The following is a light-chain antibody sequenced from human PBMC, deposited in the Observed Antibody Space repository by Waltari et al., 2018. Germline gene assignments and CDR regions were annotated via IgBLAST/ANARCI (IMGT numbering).Light chain of an antibody. CDR1: SSNIRPNP. V-gene: IGLV1-44*01. J-gene: IGLJ3*02. Sequence: QSVLTQPPSASGPPGQRVPIPCSGSSSNIRPNPVNGYQQLPGTAPKLLIQINNQRPSGVPDRFSVSKSGTSASLAISGLRSEDEADYYCAAWDDSLKGWVFGGGTKLTVL. CDR3: AAWDDSLKGWV. CDR2: INN.